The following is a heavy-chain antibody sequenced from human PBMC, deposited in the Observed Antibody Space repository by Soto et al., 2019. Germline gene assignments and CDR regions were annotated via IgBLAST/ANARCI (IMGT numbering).Heavy chain of an antibody. Sequence: GGSLRLSCAASGFTFSSYSMNWVRQAPGKGLEWVSYISSSSSTIYYADSVKGRFTISRDNAKNSLYLQMNSLRDEDTAVYYCATFPVVLTTVIVVDYWGQGTLVTVSS. CDR1: GFTFSSYS. CDR2: ISSSSSTI. CDR3: ATFPVVLTTVIVVDY. V-gene: IGHV3-48*02. J-gene: IGHJ4*02. D-gene: IGHD4-4*01.